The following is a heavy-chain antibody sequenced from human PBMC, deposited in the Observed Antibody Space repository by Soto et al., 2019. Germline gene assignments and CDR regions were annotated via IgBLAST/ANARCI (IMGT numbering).Heavy chain of an antibody. J-gene: IGHJ4*02. CDR1: GFTFSSYN. CDR3: ARDRTGYSNDFDY. D-gene: IGHD1-26*01. CDR2: ISSSSSYI. Sequence: PGGSLRLSCEASGFTFSSYNMNWVRQAPGKGLEWVSSISSSSSYIYYADSVKGRFTISRDNSKNTLYLQMNSLRAEDTAVYYCARDRTGYSNDFDYWGQGTLVTVSS. V-gene: IGHV3-21*01.